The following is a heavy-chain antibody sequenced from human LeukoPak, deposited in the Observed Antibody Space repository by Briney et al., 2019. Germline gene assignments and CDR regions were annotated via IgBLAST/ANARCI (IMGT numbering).Heavy chain of an antibody. CDR1: GFTFSSYA. Sequence: GGSLRLSCAASGFTFSSYAMHWVRQAPGKGLEYVSAISSNGGSTYYANSVKGRFTISRDNSKNTLYLQMGSLRAEDMAVYYCARDDLQAYYDSSGYPRGAFDIWGQGTMVTVSS. D-gene: IGHD3-22*01. CDR2: ISSNGGST. V-gene: IGHV3-64*01. CDR3: ARDDLQAYYDSSGYPRGAFDI. J-gene: IGHJ3*02.